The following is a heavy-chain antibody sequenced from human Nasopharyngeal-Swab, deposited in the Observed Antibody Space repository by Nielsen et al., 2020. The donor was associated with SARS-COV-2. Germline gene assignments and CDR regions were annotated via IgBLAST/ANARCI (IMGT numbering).Heavy chain of an antibody. J-gene: IGHJ4*02. Sequence: GESLKISCAASGFTFSTYWMHWVRQAPGKGLVWVSRINSDGSSTNYADSVKGRSTISRDNAKNTLCLQMNSLRAEDTAVYYCAAAAKGYWGQGTLVTAPQ. V-gene: IGHV3-74*01. CDR3: AAAAKGY. D-gene: IGHD2-2*01. CDR2: INSDGSST. CDR1: GFTFSTYW.